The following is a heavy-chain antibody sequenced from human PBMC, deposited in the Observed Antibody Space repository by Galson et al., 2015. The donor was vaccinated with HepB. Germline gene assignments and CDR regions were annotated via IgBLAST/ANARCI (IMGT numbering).Heavy chain of an antibody. CDR3: ARSQYQLPLAP. J-gene: IGHJ5*02. CDR2: IDFSGYI. CDR1: GGSIGTAYY. D-gene: IGHD2-2*01. Sequence: SETLSLTCTVSGGSIGTAYYGGWIRQSPGKGLEWIASIDFSGYIHYNMALKSRVTMTRDTSISTAYMELSRLTSDDTAIYYCARSQYQLPLAPWSQGTLVTVSS. V-gene: IGHV4-39*01.